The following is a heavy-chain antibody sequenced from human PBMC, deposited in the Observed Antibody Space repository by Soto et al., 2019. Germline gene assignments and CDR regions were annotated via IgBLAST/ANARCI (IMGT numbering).Heavy chain of an antibody. CDR1: GFTFSSYS. CDR2: FRSGGDDDTT. D-gene: IGHD3-10*01. CDR3: AKKVNSGSGSQFFDY. V-gene: IGHV3-23*01. J-gene: IGHJ4*02. Sequence: GGSLRLSCAASGFTFSSYSMSWVRQAPGKGLEWVSGFRSGGDDDTTYYADSVRGRFTISRDNSKNALFLQMNSLRAEDTAIYYCAKKVNSGSGSQFFDYWGQGTLVTVSS.